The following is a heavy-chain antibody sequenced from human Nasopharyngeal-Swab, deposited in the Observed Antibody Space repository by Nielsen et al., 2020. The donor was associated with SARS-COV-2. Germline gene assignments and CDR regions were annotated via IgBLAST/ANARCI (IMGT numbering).Heavy chain of an antibody. Sequence: GESLKISCAASGFTFSSYAMSWVRQAPGKGLEWVSAISGSGGSTYYADSVKGRFTISRDNSKNTLYLQMNSLRAEDTAVYYCAKADLWFGELSRLGFDYRGQGTLVTVSS. CDR3: AKADLWFGELSRLGFDY. D-gene: IGHD3-10*01. CDR1: GFTFSSYA. V-gene: IGHV3-23*01. CDR2: ISGSGGST. J-gene: IGHJ4*02.